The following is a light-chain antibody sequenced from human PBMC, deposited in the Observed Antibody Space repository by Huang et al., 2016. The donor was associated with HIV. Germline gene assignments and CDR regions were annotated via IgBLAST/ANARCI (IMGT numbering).Light chain of an antibody. CDR2: GAS. CDR3: QRYNDWPPYT. Sequence: EIVMTQSPVTLSVSPGERATLSCRASQNIDSNLAWYQQKSGQAPRLLIYGASTRATGIPARFSGSGSGTEFTLTISRLQSEDFVVYYCQRYNDWPPYTFGQGTKLEIK. CDR1: QNIDSN. V-gene: IGKV3-15*01. J-gene: IGKJ2*01.